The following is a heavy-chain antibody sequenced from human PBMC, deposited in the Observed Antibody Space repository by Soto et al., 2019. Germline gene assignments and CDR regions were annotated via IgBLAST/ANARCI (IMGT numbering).Heavy chain of an antibody. J-gene: IGHJ5*02. V-gene: IGHV4-39*01. CDR2: IYYSGST. D-gene: IGHD1-26*01. CDR3: ATQEVGGSYVYTFDP. Sequence: PSETLSLTWTVFGGSITSRSYYWGWIRQPPGKGLEWIGSIYYSGSTYYNPSLKSRVTISVDTSKNQFSLKLSSVTAADTAVYYCATQEVGGSYVYTFDPWGQGTLVTVSS. CDR1: GGSITSRSYY.